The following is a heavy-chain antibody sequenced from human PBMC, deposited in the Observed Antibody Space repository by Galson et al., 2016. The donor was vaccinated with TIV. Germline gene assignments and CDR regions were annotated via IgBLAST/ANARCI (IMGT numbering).Heavy chain of an antibody. J-gene: IGHJ4*02. CDR1: GYTFTIYP. V-gene: IGHV1-3*01. CDR3: ARPPYCGGDCFKYDS. CDR2: IDAANGHT. D-gene: IGHD2-21*01. Sequence: SVKVSCKASGYTFTIYPIHWVRQAPGQSLEWMGRIDAANGHTKYSQRFQGRVTITRDTSTTTAYMELSSLRSEDTAVYYCARPPYCGGDCFKYDSWGQGTLVTVSA.